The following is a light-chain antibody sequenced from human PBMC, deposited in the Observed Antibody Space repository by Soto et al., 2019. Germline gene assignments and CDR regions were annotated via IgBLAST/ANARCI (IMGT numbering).Light chain of an antibody. J-gene: IGLJ2*01. V-gene: IGLV7-46*01. CDR1: TGAVTSGHY. CDR2: DTS. CDR3: LLSYSGARVV. Sequence: QAVVTQEPALTVSPGGTVTLTCGSTTGAVTSGHYPYWFQQKPGQAPRTLSYDTSNKHSWTPARFSGSLLGGKAALTLSGAQPEDEADYYCLLSYSGARVVFGGGTKLTVL.